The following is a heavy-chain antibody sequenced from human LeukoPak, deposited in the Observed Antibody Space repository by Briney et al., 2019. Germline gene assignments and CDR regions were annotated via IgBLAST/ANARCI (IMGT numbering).Heavy chain of an antibody. Sequence: PSETLSLTCSVSGDSITTTTYYWDWIRQPPGKGLEWIGSIYYSGSTYYNPSLKSRVTISVDTSKNQFSLKLSSVTATDTAVYHCARQFSYASGRGYMDVWGQGTLVTASS. CDR1: GDSITTTTYY. V-gene: IGHV4-39*01. D-gene: IGHD3-10*01. CDR2: IYYSGST. J-gene: IGHJ4*02. CDR3: ARQFSYASGRGYMDV.